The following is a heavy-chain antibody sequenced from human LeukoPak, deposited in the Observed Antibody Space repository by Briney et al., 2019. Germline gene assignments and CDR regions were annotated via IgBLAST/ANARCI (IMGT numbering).Heavy chain of an antibody. CDR1: GGSVSSGSYY. CDR3: ARRMAPTEYFDY. J-gene: IGHJ4*02. Sequence: PSETLSLTCTVSGGSVSSGSYYWGWIRQPPGKGLEWIGSIYYSGSTYYNPSLKSRVTISVDTSKNQFSLKLSSVTAADTAVYYCARRMAPTEYFDYWGQGTLVTVSS. D-gene: IGHD5-24*01. CDR2: IYYSGST. V-gene: IGHV4-39*01.